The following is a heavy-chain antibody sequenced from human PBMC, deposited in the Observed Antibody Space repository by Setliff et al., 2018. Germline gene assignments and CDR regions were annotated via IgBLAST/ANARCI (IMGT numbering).Heavy chain of an antibody. CDR2: INHSGTT. CDR1: GGTFSDYY. CDR3: ARGRNVAARLLDS. D-gene: IGHD6-6*01. V-gene: IGHV4-34*01. J-gene: IGHJ4*02. Sequence: TLSLTCAAYGGTFSDYYWTWIRQPPGKGLEWIGEINHSGTTNYHPSLRSRVTISVDTSKNQFSLKVTSVTAADTSVYFCARGRNVAARLLDSWGQGTLVTVS.